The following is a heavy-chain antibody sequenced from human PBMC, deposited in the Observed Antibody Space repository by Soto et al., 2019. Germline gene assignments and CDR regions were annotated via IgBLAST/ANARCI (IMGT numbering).Heavy chain of an antibody. D-gene: IGHD2-2*01. CDR2: LSGSVIGK. CDR1: RFSVTSHA. J-gene: IGHJ4*02. Sequence: LRLSCAASRFSVTSHAMSWLRQAPGKGLEWFSVLSGSVIGKDYADSLEGRFTISRDNSRNTLYLQMSGLRVEDTAVYYCAKDRYCSATSCQDFGSWGQGTLVTV. V-gene: IGHV3-23*01. CDR3: AKDRYCSATSCQDFGS.